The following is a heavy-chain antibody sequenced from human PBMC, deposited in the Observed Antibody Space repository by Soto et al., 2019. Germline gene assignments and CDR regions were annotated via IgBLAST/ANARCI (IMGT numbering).Heavy chain of an antibody. CDR3: ATVWFGESQH. CDR2: IYYSGST. Sequence: QLQLQESGPGLVKPSETLSLTCTVSGGSISSSSYYWGWIRQPPGKGLEWIGSIYYSGSTYYNPSPKSRVTISVDTSKNQFSLKLSAVTAADTAVYYGATVWFGESQHWGQGTLVTVSS. D-gene: IGHD3-10*01. J-gene: IGHJ1*01. CDR1: GGSISSSSYY. V-gene: IGHV4-39*01.